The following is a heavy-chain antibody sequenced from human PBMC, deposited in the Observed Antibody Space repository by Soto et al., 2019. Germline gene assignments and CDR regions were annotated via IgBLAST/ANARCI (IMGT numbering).Heavy chain of an antibody. J-gene: IGHJ6*02. CDR3: TKVRGHYYYGMDV. Sequence: EVQVLESGGGLVQPGGSLRLSCAPSGFTFRDYDMNWVRQAPGKGLEWVSDISGSGDSTHYADSVKGRFTISRDSSKNTLDLQMNSLRAEDTAVYYCTKVRGHYYYGMDVWGQGTTVTVSS. D-gene: IGHD5-12*01. CDR2: ISGSGDST. V-gene: IGHV3-23*01. CDR1: GFTFRDYD.